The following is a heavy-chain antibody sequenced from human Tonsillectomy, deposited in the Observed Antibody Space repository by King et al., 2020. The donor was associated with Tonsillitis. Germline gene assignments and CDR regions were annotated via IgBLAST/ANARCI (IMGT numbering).Heavy chain of an antibody. D-gene: IGHD3-22*01. J-gene: IGHJ2*01. CDR3: AKGYDSSGYYSEYFDL. Sequence: VQLVESGGGVVQPGRSLRLSCAASGFTFSSYGMHWVRQAPGKGLEWVAVISYDGSNKYYADSVKGRFTISRDNSKNTVYLQMNSLRAEDTAVYYCAKGYDSSGYYSEYFDLWGRGTLVSVSS. V-gene: IGHV3-30*18. CDR1: GFTFSSYG. CDR2: ISYDGSNK.